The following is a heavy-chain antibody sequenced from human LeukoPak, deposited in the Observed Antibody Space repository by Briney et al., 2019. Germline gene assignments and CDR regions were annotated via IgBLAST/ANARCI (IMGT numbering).Heavy chain of an antibody. D-gene: IGHD6-13*01. V-gene: IGHV3-7*01. CDR1: GFTFSSYW. Sequence: GGSLRLSCAASGFTFSSYWMSWVRQAPGKGLEWVANMKYDGSEKYYVDSVKGRFTISRDNAKNSLYLQMNSLRAEDTAVYYCGTLVRGAFDIWGQGTMVTVSS. J-gene: IGHJ3*02. CDR3: GTLVRGAFDI. CDR2: MKYDGSEK.